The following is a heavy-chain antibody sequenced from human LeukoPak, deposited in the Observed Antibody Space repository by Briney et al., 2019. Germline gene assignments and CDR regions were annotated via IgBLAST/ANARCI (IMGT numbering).Heavy chain of an antibody. CDR1: GFTISSYA. Sequence: GGSQRLSCAASGFTISSYAMSWVRQAPGKGLEWVSAISGSGGSTYYADSVKGRFTISRDNSKNTLYLQMNSLRAEDTAVYYCAKPKDTAVGRYFDYWGQGTLVTVSS. CDR2: ISGSGGST. CDR3: AKPKDTAVGRYFDY. J-gene: IGHJ4*02. V-gene: IGHV3-23*01. D-gene: IGHD2-2*01.